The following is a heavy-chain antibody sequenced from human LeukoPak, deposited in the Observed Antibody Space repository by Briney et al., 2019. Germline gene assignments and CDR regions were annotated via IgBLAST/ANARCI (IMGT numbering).Heavy chain of an antibody. CDR1: GGSFSGYY. V-gene: IGHV4-34*01. CDR2: IYYSGST. Sequence: SETLSLTCAVYGGSFSGYYWGWIRQPPGKGLEWIGSIYYSGSTCYNPSLKSRVTISVDTSKNQFSLKLSSVTAADTAVYYCARGPLAHYGMDVWGQGTTVTVSS. J-gene: IGHJ6*02. CDR3: ARGPLAHYGMDV.